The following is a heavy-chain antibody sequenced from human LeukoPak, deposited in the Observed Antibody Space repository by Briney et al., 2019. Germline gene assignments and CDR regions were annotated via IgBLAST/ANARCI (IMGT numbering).Heavy chain of an antibody. Sequence: GGSLRLSCSASGFTFTTYGMNWVRQAPGKGLEWVSGIGGSGTRTYYADSVKGRFTISRDNAKNSLYLQMDRLRAEDTAVYYCARDNYSGSRYFDYWGQGTLVTVSS. CDR3: ARDNYSGSRYFDY. CDR1: GFTFTTYG. D-gene: IGHD1-26*01. V-gene: IGHV3-23*01. CDR2: IGGSGTRT. J-gene: IGHJ4*02.